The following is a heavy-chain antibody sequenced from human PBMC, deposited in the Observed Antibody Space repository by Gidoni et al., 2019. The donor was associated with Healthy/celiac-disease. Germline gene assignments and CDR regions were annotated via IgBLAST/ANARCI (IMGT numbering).Heavy chain of an antibody. CDR3: ARDIPVIDCSGGSCYRSMDV. CDR1: GGTFSSYA. J-gene: IGHJ6*03. CDR2: IIPIFGTA. V-gene: IGHV1-69*01. Sequence: QVQLVQSGAEVKKPGSSVKVSCKASGGTFSSYAISRVRQAPGQGLALMGGIIPIFGTANYAQKFQGRVTIAADESTSTAYMELSSLRSEDTAVYYCARDIPVIDCSGGSCYRSMDVWGKGTTVTVSS. D-gene: IGHD2-15*01.